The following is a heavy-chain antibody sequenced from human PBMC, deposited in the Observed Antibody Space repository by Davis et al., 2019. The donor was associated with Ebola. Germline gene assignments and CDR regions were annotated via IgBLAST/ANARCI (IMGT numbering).Heavy chain of an antibody. Sequence: GESLKISCAASGFTFSSYSMNWVRQAPGKGLEWVSSISSSSSYIYYADSVKGRFTISRDNAKNSLYLQMNSLRAEDTAVYYCATAGEEDYFDYWGQGTLVTVSS. J-gene: IGHJ4*02. D-gene: IGHD3-10*01. CDR1: GFTFSSYS. CDR3: ATAGEEDYFDY. CDR2: ISSSSSYI. V-gene: IGHV3-21*01.